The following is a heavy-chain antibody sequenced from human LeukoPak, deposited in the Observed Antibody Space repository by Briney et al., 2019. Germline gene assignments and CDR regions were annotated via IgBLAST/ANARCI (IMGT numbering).Heavy chain of an antibody. V-gene: IGHV4-4*07. CDR2: IYTSGST. CDR3: ARFWAASGPKLDYYYMDV. CDR1: GGSICSYY. D-gene: IGHD1-14*01. Sequence: SETLSLTCTVSGGSICSYYWSWIRQPAGKGLEWIGRIYTSGSTNYNPSLKSRVTMSVDTSKNQFSLKLSSVTAADTAVYYCARFWAASGPKLDYYYMDVWGKGTTVTVSS. J-gene: IGHJ6*03.